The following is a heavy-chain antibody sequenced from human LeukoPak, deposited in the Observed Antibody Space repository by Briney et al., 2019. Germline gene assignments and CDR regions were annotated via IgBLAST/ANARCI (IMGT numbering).Heavy chain of an antibody. V-gene: IGHV3-53*01. J-gene: IGHJ4*02. CDR1: GFTFSSTY. Sequence: GGSLRLSCAASGFTFSSTYMSWVRQAPGKGLEWVSVIYKDGKIYYIDSVKGRFTISRDTSKNTLYLQMNSLRVEDTAVYYCASRHCSGGDCYFAGADPFDHWGQGTLVTVSS. CDR2: IYKDGKI. CDR3: ASRHCSGGDCYFAGADPFDH. D-gene: IGHD2-21*01.